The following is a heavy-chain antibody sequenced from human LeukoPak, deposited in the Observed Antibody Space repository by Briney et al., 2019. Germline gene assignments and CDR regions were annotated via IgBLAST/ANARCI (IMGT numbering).Heavy chain of an antibody. Sequence: ASVKVSCKASGYTFTGYYMHWVRQAPGQGLEWMGRINPNSGGTNYAQKFQGRVTMTRDTSISTVYMELSRLRSDDTAVYYCARDNSGDNGLHFDYWGQGTLVTVSS. CDR1: GYTFTGYY. V-gene: IGHV1-2*06. J-gene: IGHJ4*02. CDR3: ARDNSGDNGLHFDY. D-gene: IGHD2-8*01. CDR2: INPNSGGT.